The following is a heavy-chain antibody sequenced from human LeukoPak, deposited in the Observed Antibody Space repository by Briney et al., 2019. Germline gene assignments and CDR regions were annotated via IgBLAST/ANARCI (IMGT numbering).Heavy chain of an antibody. CDR1: DYSIRNGYY. D-gene: IGHD3-3*01. CDR3: ARVPHGETTFGVVLYHFDP. J-gene: IGHJ5*02. Sequence: SETLSLTCTVSDYSIRNGYYWGWIRQPPGKGLEWIGDIDRSGSTLYNPSLKSRVTISVDTSKNQFSLMLNSVTAADTAVYYCARVPHGETTFGVVLYHFDPWGHGTLVTVSS. CDR2: IDRSGST. V-gene: IGHV4-38-2*02.